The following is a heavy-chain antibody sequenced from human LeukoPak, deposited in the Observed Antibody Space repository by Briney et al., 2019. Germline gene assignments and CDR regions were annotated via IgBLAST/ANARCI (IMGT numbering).Heavy chain of an antibody. CDR3: ARHFYETSGYLDY. J-gene: IGHJ4*02. Sequence: PSETLSLTCTVSGGSISSSNYYWGWIRRPPGKGLEWIGSIYYSGNTYYNPSLKSRVTISVDTSKNHFSLKLSSVTAADTAVYYCARHFYETSGYLDYWGQGTLVTVSS. CDR1: GGSISSSNYY. CDR2: IYYSGNT. D-gene: IGHD3-22*01. V-gene: IGHV4-39*02.